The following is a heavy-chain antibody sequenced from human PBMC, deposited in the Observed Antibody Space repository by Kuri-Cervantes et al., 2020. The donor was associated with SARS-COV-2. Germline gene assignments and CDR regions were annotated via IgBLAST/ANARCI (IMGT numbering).Heavy chain of an antibody. V-gene: IGHV1-18*01. Sequence: ASVKVSCKASGYTFTSYGISWVRQAPGQGLEWMGWISAYNGNTNYAQKLQGRVTMTRDTSISTAYMELSRLRSDDTAVYYCARDAVLAAGYFDYWGQGTLVTVSS. CDR1: GYTFTSYG. CDR2: ISAYNGNT. CDR3: ARDAVLAAGYFDY. D-gene: IGHD6-13*01. J-gene: IGHJ4*02.